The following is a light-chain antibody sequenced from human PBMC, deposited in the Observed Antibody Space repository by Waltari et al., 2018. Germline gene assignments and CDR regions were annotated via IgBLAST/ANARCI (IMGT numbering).Light chain of an antibody. V-gene: IGKV3-20*01. CDR2: GAS. Sequence: ETVFTQSPGTLSLSPGERATLSCRASQSVSSSYLAWYQQKPGQAPRLLIYGASSRATGIPDRFSGSGSGTDFTLTISRLEPEDFAVYYCQQYGSSPPLTFGGGTKVEIK. J-gene: IGKJ4*01. CDR3: QQYGSSPPLT. CDR1: QSVSSSY.